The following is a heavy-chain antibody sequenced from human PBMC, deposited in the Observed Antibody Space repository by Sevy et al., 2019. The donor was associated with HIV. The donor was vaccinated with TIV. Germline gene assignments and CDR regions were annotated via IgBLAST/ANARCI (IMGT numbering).Heavy chain of an antibody. D-gene: IGHD4-17*01. CDR2: IWCDGSNK. J-gene: IGHJ4*02. CDR1: GFNFSIYG. Sequence: GGSLRLSCAASGFNFSIYGMHWVRQAPGKGLEWVALIWCDGSNKYYADSVKGRFTISRDNSKNTLSLQMNSLRAEDTAVYYCVRGRDYGNLDYWGQGTLVTVSS. CDR3: VRGRDYGNLDY. V-gene: IGHV3-33*01.